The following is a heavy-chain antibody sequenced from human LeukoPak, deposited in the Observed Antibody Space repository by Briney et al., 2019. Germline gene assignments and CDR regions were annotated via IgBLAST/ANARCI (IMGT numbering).Heavy chain of an antibody. J-gene: IGHJ4*02. CDR2: IYHSGST. Sequence: SETLSLTCTVSGYSISSGYYWGWIRQPPGKVLEWIGSIYHSGSTYYNPSLKSRVTISVDTSKNQFSLKLSSVTAADTAVYYCARSIAVAAVFDYWGQGTLVTVSS. CDR3: ARSIAVAAVFDY. CDR1: GYSISSGYY. D-gene: IGHD6-19*01. V-gene: IGHV4-38-2*02.